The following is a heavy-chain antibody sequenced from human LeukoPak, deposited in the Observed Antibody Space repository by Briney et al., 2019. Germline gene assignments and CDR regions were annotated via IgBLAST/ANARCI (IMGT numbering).Heavy chain of an antibody. CDR2: IITIIGIA. D-gene: IGHD2-2*01. CDR1: VGTFSRYA. CDR3: AGLGSQGYCSSTSCPSQVDY. J-gene: IGHJ4*02. V-gene: IGHV1-69*04. Sequence: SPLRVSCKASVGTFSRYAISWVRQAPGQGLEWMGRIITIIGIAQYAQKFHGRVTLTADKSTSTAYMELSSLRPEDTAVYYCAGLGSQGYCSSTSCPSQVDYWGQGTLVTVSS.